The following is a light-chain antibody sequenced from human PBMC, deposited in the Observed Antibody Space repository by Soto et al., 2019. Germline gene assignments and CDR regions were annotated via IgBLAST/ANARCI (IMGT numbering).Light chain of an antibody. CDR2: YDS. Sequence: SYELTQPPSVSVAPGKTARITCGGNNIGSKGVHWYQQKPGQAPVLVIYYDSDRPSGIPERFSGSNSGNTATLTISRVEAGDEADYYCQVWDSSSDPVVFGGGTKLTVL. CDR3: QVWDSSSDPVV. V-gene: IGLV3-21*04. CDR1: NIGSKG. J-gene: IGLJ2*01.